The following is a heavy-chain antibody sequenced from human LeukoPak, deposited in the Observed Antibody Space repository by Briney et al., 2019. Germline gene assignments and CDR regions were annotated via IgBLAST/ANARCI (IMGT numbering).Heavy chain of an antibody. CDR1: GFTLSNYG. V-gene: IGHV3-30*02. Sequence: GGSLRLSCAASGFTLSNYGIHWVRQAPGKGLEWVAFIRYDGSNKYYADSVKGRFTISRDISKNTVYLQMNSLRAEDTAVYYCAKGRGWEASYYYYYMDVWGKGTTVTISS. D-gene: IGHD1-26*01. CDR2: IRYDGSNK. CDR3: AKGRGWEASYYYYYMDV. J-gene: IGHJ6*03.